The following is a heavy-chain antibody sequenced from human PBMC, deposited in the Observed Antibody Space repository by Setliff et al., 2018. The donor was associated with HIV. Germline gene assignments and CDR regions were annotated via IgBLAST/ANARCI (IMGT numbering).Heavy chain of an antibody. CDR2: VHYTGRT. CDR3: ARHRAQRGSGTYYDDWFDP. D-gene: IGHD3-10*01. CDR1: GGSLSGYY. J-gene: IGHJ5*02. Sequence: PSETLSLTCAVYGGSLSGYYWSWIRQSPEKGLEWIGEVHYTGRTSYDPPFKSRVIMSVDTSKSQFSLSLISVTAADTAVYYCARHRAQRGSGTYYDDWFDPWGQGTLVTVSS. V-gene: IGHV4-34*01.